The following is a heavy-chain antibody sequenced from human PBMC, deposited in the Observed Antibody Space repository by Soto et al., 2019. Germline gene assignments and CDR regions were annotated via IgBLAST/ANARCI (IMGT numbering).Heavy chain of an antibody. CDR3: ARGGMYRREGWFDP. Sequence: EVQLVESGGGLVQPGGSLRLSCAASGFTFSSYAMHWVRQAPGKGLEYVSGISSNGGSTYYANSVKGRFTISRDNSKNTLYLKMGSLRAEDMAVYYCARGGMYRREGWFDPWGQGTLVTVSS. V-gene: IGHV3-64*01. J-gene: IGHJ5*02. CDR2: ISSNGGST. CDR1: GFTFSSYA. D-gene: IGHD1-26*01.